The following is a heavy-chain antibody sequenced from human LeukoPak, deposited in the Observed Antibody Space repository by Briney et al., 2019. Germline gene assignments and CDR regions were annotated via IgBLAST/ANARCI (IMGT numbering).Heavy chain of an antibody. D-gene: IGHD3-10*01. V-gene: IGHV3-30*02. CDR3: AKMGRYDSGSYPPFDY. Sequence: GGSLRLSCAVSGFAFSTYGMHWVRQAPGKELEWVAFIRYDGSNKYQTDSVKGRFTISRDNSKNTLYLQMNSLRPEDTAVYYCAKMGRYDSGSYPPFDYWGQGTLVTVSS. CDR1: GFAFSTYG. CDR2: IRYDGSNK. J-gene: IGHJ4*02.